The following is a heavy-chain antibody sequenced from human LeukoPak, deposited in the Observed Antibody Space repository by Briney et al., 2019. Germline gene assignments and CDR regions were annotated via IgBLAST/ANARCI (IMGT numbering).Heavy chain of an antibody. V-gene: IGHV3-21*01. Sequence: GGSLRLSCAASGFTFSSYSMNWVRQAPGKGLEWVSFISSSSSYIYYADSMKGRFTISRDNAKNSLYLQMNSLRAEDTAVYYCARESPFSIAVAGPFDYWGQGTLVTVSS. CDR1: GFTFSSYS. J-gene: IGHJ4*02. CDR3: ARESPFSIAVAGPFDY. CDR2: ISSSSSYI. D-gene: IGHD6-19*01.